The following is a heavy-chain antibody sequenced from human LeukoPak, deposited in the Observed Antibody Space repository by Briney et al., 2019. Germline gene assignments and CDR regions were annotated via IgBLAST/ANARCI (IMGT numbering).Heavy chain of an antibody. D-gene: IGHD6-19*01. J-gene: IGHJ4*02. Sequence: QPGGSLRLSCAASGFTFSSYAMSWVRQAPGKGLEWVSGISGSGGSTYYAGSVKGRFTISRDNSKSTLYVQMNSLRAEDTAVYYCAKRRSMAVAEEYFDYWGQGTLVTVSS. CDR3: AKRRSMAVAEEYFDY. CDR1: GFTFSSYA. CDR2: ISGSGGST. V-gene: IGHV3-23*01.